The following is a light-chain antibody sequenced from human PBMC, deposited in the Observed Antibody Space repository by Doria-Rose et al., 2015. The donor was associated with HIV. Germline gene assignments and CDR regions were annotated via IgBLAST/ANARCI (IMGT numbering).Light chain of an antibody. J-gene: IGLJ2*01. CDR3: QSYDSSLSGSV. Sequence: LAQPPSVSGAPGQRVTISCTGSSSNIGAGYDVHWYQQLPGTAPKLIIYGNNNRPSGVPDRFSGSKSGTSASLAITGLQAEDEAYYYCQSYDSSLSGSVFGGGTKLTVL. CDR2: GNN. V-gene: IGLV1-40*02. CDR1: SSNIGAGYD.